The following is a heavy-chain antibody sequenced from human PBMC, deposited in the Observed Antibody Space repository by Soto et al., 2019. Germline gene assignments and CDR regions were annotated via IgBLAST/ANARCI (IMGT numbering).Heavy chain of an antibody. Sequence: PSETLSLTCTVSGGSISSSSYYWGWIRQPPWKGLEWIGSIYYSGSTNYNPSLKSRVTISVDTSKNQFSLKLSSVTAADTAVYYCARVMAYYDFWSGNSYYYYMDVWGKGTTVTVSS. CDR3: ARVMAYYDFWSGNSYYYYMDV. CDR1: GGSISSSSYY. CDR2: IYYSGST. J-gene: IGHJ6*03. D-gene: IGHD3-3*01. V-gene: IGHV4-39*07.